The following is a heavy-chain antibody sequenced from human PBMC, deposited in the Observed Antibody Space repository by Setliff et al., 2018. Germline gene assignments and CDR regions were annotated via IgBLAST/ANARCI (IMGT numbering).Heavy chain of an antibody. CDR1: GFTFSDYS. V-gene: IGHV3-23*01. J-gene: IGHJ5*02. CDR2: IRGSEGRMTA. D-gene: IGHD2-15*01. CDR3: ARDVFCSGGSCDNWFDP. Sequence: GGSLRLSCAASGFTFSDYSMNWVRQAPGKGLEWVSVIRGSEGRMTASYVDSVRGRFTISRDNSKNMVYLQMNSLRAEDTAVYYCARDVFCSGGSCDNWFDPWGQGTLVTVSS.